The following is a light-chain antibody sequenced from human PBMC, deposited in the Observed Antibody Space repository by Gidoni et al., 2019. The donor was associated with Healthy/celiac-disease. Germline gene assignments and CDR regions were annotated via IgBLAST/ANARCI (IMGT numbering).Light chain of an antibody. CDR2: EVS. CDR3: SSYAGSNSVV. V-gene: IGLV2-8*01. Sequence: QSALTPPPSSSGSPGQSVTISCTGTRSDVGGYNYVSWYQQHPGKAPNLMIYEVSKRPSGVPDRFSGSKSGNTDSLTVSGLQAEDEADYYCSSYAGSNSVVFGGGTKLTVL. CDR1: RSDVGGYNY. J-gene: IGLJ2*01.